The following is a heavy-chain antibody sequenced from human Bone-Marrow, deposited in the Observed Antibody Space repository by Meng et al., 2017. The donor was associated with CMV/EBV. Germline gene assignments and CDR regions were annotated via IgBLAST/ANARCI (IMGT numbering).Heavy chain of an antibody. CDR3: ARMTTVKGGDYFDY. D-gene: IGHD4-11*01. Sequence: SEPLSLTCTVSGGSISSGDYYWSWIRQPPGKGLEWIGYIYYSGSTYYNPSLKSRVTISVDTSKNQFSLKLSSVTAADTAVYYCARMTTVKGGDYFDYWGQGTLVTVSS. CDR2: IYYSGST. V-gene: IGHV4-30-4*08. J-gene: IGHJ4*02. CDR1: GGSISSGDYY.